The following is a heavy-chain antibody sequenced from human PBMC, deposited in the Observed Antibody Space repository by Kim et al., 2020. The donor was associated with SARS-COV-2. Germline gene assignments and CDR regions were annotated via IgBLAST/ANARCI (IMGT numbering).Heavy chain of an antibody. J-gene: IGHJ4*02. CDR1: GYSFTSYW. CDR2: IDPSDSYT. Sequence: GESLKISCKGSGYSFTSYWISWVRQMPGKGLEWMGRIDPSDSYTNYSPSFQGHVTISADKSISTAYLQWSSLKASDTAMYYCASSHYGATSFDYWGQGTLVTVSS. D-gene: IGHD4-17*01. CDR3: ASSHYGATSFDY. V-gene: IGHV5-10-1*01.